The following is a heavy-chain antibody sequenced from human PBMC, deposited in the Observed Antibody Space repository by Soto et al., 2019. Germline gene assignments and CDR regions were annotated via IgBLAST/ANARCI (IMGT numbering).Heavy chain of an antibody. CDR2: IYPGDSDT. Sequence: GESLKISCKGSGYSFTSYWIGWVRQMPGKGLEWMGIIYPGDSDTRYSPSFQGQVTISADKSISTAYLQWSSLKASDTAMYYCARQGRFLEWLSTPRPMDVWGQGTTVTVSS. J-gene: IGHJ6*02. CDR1: GYSFTSYW. D-gene: IGHD3-3*01. V-gene: IGHV5-51*01. CDR3: ARQGRFLEWLSTPRPMDV.